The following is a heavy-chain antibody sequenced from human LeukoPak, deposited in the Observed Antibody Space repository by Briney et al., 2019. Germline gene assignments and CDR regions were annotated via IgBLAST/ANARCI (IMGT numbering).Heavy chain of an antibody. D-gene: IGHD5/OR15-5a*01. CDR2: IYTSGST. CDR1: GGSISSGSYY. CDR3: ARDLGLHV. V-gene: IGHV4-61*02. J-gene: IGHJ6*04. Sequence: SETLSLTCTVSGGSISSGSYYWSWIRQPAGKGLEWIGRIYTSGSTNYNPSLKSRVTISVDTSKNQFSLKLSSVTAADTAVYYCARDLGLHVWGKGTTVTVSS.